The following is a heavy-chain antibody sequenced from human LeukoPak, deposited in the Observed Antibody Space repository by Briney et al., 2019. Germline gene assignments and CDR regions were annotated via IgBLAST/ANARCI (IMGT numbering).Heavy chain of an antibody. D-gene: IGHD3-22*01. V-gene: IGHV3-7*01. CDR1: GFTFRDSW. CDR3: ARLYYYDSSGYAMYFDF. CDR2: IKQDGSEM. Sequence: GGSLRLSCAASGFTFRDSWMSWVRQAPGKGLEWVANIKQDGSEMYYVDSVKGRFTISRDNAKGSLLLQLTSLRAEDTAVHYCARLYYYDSSGYAMYFDFWGQGSLVTVSS. J-gene: IGHJ4*02.